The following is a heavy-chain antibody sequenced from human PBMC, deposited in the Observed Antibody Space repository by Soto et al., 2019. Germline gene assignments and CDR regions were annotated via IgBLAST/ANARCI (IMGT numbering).Heavy chain of an antibody. CDR3: AADGPLGYCSSTSCYEGV. J-gene: IGHJ6*02. V-gene: IGHV1-58*01. Sequence: ASVKVSCKASGFTFTSSAVQWVRQARGQRLEWIGWIVVGSGNTNYAQKFQERVTITRDMSTSTAYMELSSLRSEDTAVYYCAADGPLGYCSSTSCYEGVWGQGTTVTVS. CDR2: IVVGSGNT. D-gene: IGHD2-2*01. CDR1: GFTFTSSA.